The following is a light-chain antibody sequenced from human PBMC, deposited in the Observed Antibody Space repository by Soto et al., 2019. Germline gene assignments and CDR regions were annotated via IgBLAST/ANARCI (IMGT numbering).Light chain of an antibody. Sequence: VLTQSPATLSLSPGESATLSCRASQTVSSYLLWYQQKPGQAPRLLIYDASNRATGVPDRFTGSGSETDLNLTISSLEPEDFAVYYCQHRMNWPLTCGQGTRLEIK. CDR2: DAS. CDR1: QTVSSY. V-gene: IGKV3-11*01. J-gene: IGKJ5*01. CDR3: QHRMNWPLT.